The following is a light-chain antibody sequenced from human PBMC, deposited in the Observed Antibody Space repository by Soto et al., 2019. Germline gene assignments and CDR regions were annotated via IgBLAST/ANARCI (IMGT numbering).Light chain of an antibody. Sequence: EVVLTQSPATLSLAPGERATLSCRASQFLSSYLAWYQQKPGQPPRLLIYDTSNRATGIQARFSGSRSGTDFTLTIRSLEPEDFGVYYCQQRSNWPITFGQGTRLEIK. CDR3: QQRSNWPIT. CDR1: QFLSSY. V-gene: IGKV3-11*01. CDR2: DTS. J-gene: IGKJ5*01.